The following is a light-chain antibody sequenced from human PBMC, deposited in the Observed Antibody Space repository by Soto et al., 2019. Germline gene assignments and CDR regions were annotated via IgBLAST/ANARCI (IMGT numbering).Light chain of an antibody. Sequence: DIQMTQSPSTLSASVGDRVTITCRASQSISIWLAWYQQKPGKAPKLLIYKASNLESGVPSRFSGSGSGTEFTLTISSLQPDDFATYDCQQYKSYLYTFGQGTKLEIK. CDR1: QSISIW. CDR3: QQYKSYLYT. V-gene: IGKV1-5*03. J-gene: IGKJ2*01. CDR2: KAS.